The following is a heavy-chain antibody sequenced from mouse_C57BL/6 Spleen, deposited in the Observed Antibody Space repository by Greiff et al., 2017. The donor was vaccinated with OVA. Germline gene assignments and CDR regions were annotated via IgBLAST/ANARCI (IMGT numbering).Heavy chain of an antibody. J-gene: IGHJ1*03. Sequence: QLQQSGAELVRPGASVTLSCKASGYTFTDYEMHWVKQTPVHGLEWIGAIDPETGGTAYNQKVKGKAILTADESSSTAYMELRSLTSEDSAVYYCTRSGGYYWYFDVWGTGTTVTVSS. V-gene: IGHV1-15*01. CDR3: TRSGGYYWYFDV. CDR1: GYTFTDYE. CDR2: IDPETGGT. D-gene: IGHD2-2*01.